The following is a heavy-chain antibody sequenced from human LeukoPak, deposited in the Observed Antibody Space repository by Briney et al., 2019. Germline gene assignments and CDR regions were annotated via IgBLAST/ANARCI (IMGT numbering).Heavy chain of an antibody. CDR2: ISDSGGNT. Sequence: PGGSLRLSCAASGFTFSSYAMSWVRQAAGKGLEWVSAISDSGGNTYYADSVKGRFTISRDKSKNTMYLQMNSLRAEDTAVYYCLNYGMGVWGQGTTVTVSS. CDR1: GFTFSSYA. V-gene: IGHV3-23*01. CDR3: LNYGMGV. J-gene: IGHJ6*02.